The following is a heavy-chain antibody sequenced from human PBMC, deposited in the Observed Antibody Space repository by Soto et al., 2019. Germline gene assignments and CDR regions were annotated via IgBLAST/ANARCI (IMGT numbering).Heavy chain of an antibody. Sequence: GGSLRLSCAASGFSFSYYGMHWVRQAPGKGLEWVAVIWYDGSNIYYADSVKGRFTISRDNSKNTLHLQMNSLRAEDTAVYYCARGVDYGDYAIDYWGQGTLVTVSS. CDR3: ARGVDYGDYAIDY. J-gene: IGHJ4*02. CDR2: IWYDGSNI. D-gene: IGHD4-17*01. CDR1: GFSFSYYG. V-gene: IGHV3-33*01.